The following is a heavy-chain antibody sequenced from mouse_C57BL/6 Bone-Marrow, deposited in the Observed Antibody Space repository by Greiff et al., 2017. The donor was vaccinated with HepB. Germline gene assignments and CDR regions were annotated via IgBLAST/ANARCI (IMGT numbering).Heavy chain of an antibody. V-gene: IGHV1-69*01. Sequence: QVQLQQPGAELVMPGASVKLSCKASGYTFTSYWMHWVKQRPGQGLEWIGVIDPSDSYTNYNQKFKGKSTLTVDKSSSTAYMQLSSLTSEDSAVYYCAREDYYAMDYWGQGTAVTVSS. CDR1: GYTFTSYW. CDR2: IDPSDSYT. CDR3: AREDYYAMDY. J-gene: IGHJ4*01.